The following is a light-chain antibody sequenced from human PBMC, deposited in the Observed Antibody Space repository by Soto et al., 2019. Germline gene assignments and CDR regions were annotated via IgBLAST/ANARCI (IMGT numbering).Light chain of an antibody. V-gene: IGKV3-20*01. CDR2: GSS. J-gene: IGKJ1*01. CDR1: QSVSSNS. Sequence: EIVLTQSPGTLSLSPGERATLSCRASQSVSSNSLVWYQQKPGQAPRLLIYGSSSRATGIPDRFSGSGSGTDFTLTISRLEPADFAVYYCQQYGSSPRTFGQGTRVEIK. CDR3: QQYGSSPRT.